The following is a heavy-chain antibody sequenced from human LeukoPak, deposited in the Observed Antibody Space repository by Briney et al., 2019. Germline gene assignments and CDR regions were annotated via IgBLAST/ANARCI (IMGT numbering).Heavy chain of an antibody. Sequence: GRSLTLSCPPSRFTFDNYWMHWVRQAPGDGRVWVSRIVGAGSYTNYEDYLKGRFTISRDNAKNTLFLQMNSLRAEDTAVYYCARDGSNSHAFDVWGRGTMVTVSS. V-gene: IGHV3-74*01. J-gene: IGHJ3*01. D-gene: IGHD5-24*01. CDR2: IVGAGSYT. CDR1: RFTFDNYW. CDR3: ARDGSNSHAFDV.